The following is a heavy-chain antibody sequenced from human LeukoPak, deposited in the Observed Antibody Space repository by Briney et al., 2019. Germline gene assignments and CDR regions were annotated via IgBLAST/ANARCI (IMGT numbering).Heavy chain of an antibody. J-gene: IGHJ4*02. V-gene: IGHV3-7*04. CDR3: ARDEHQYYSESSGRFDF. CDR2: IKQDGSEK. CDR1: GFTFSFYW. Sequence: GGSLRLSCVPSGFTFSFYWMAWVRQAPGKGLEWVANIKQDGSEKYYVDSARGRFTISRDNAKNSLYLQMNSLRAEDTAVYYCARDEHQYYSESSGRFDFWGQGVLVTVSS. D-gene: IGHD3-22*01.